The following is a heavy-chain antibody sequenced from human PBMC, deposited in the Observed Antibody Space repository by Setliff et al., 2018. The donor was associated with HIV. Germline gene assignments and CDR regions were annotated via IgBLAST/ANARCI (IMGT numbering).Heavy chain of an antibody. Sequence: GGSLRLSCAASGFTFSNYAMSWVRQAPGEGLEWVSAILSTGERTFYADSVEGRFTISRDNSKNTVYLQMNTLRAEDTAVYYCAKVPLFVVVPAALGGMDVWGQGTTVTVSS. CDR1: GFTFSNYA. CDR2: ILSTGERT. D-gene: IGHD2-2*01. J-gene: IGHJ6*02. CDR3: AKVPLFVVVPAALGGMDV. V-gene: IGHV3-23*01.